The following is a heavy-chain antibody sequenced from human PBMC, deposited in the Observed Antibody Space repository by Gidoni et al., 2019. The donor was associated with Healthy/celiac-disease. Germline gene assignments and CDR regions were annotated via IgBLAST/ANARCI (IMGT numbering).Heavy chain of an antibody. Sequence: QVQLQQWGAGLLKPSETLSLTCAVYGGSFSGYYWSWIRQPPGKGLEWIGEINHSGSTNYNPALKSRVTISVDTSKNQFSLKLSSVTAADTAVYYCAREAQGSSGYYPDYWGQGTLVTVSS. V-gene: IGHV4-34*01. CDR2: INHSGST. D-gene: IGHD3-22*01. CDR1: GGSFSGYY. CDR3: AREAQGSSGYYPDY. J-gene: IGHJ4*02.